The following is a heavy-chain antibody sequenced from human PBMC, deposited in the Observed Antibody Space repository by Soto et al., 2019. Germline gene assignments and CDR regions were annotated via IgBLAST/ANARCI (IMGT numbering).Heavy chain of an antibody. CDR3: ARDHSNAWYFDY. Sequence: GGSLRLSCAASGFTFSSYGMHWVRQAPGKGLEWVAVIWYDGSNKYYTDSVKGRFTISRDNSKNTLYLQMNSLRAEDTAVYYCARDHSNAWYFDYWGQGTLVTVSS. J-gene: IGHJ4*02. V-gene: IGHV3-33*01. CDR1: GFTFSSYG. D-gene: IGHD5-18*01. CDR2: IWYDGSNK.